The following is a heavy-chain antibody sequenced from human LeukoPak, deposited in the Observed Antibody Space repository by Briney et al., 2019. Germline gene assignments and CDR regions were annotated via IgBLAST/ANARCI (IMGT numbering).Heavy chain of an antibody. CDR1: GFTFDIYT. D-gene: IGHD6-13*01. V-gene: IGHV3-43*01. Sequence: GGSLRLSCTASGFTFDIYTMHWVRQAPGKGLEWVSLISRDASDTYYADSVEGRFTISRDTSKNSLYLQMNSLRAEDTALYYCAKDQRQLRPYFFDYWGQGTLVTVSS. CDR2: ISRDASDT. CDR3: AKDQRQLRPYFFDY. J-gene: IGHJ4*02.